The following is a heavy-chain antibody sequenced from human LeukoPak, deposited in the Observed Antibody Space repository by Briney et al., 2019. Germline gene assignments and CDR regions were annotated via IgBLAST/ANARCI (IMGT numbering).Heavy chain of an antibody. D-gene: IGHD3-3*01. CDR3: ARDRKSYDFIDY. CDR2: IIPIFGTA. Sequence: GASVKVSCKASGGTFISYAISWVRQAPGQGLEWMGGIIPIFGTANYAQKFQGRVTITADESTSTAYMELSSLRSEDTAVYYCARDRKSYDFIDYWGQGTLVTVSS. V-gene: IGHV1-69*13. J-gene: IGHJ4*02. CDR1: GGTFISYA.